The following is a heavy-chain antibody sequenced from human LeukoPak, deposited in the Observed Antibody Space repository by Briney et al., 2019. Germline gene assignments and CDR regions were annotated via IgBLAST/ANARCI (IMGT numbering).Heavy chain of an antibody. CDR3: ARAGFQGPYYTMDV. CDR2: MNPNSGGT. J-gene: IGHJ6*02. V-gene: IGHV1-2*02. CDR1: GYTLTGYY. Sequence: ASVKVSCRASGYTLTGYYIHWVRQAPGQGLEWMGWMNPNSGGTKSAQKFQGRVTMTRDTSISTAYMELSRLRSDDTAVYYCARAGFQGPYYTMDVWGQGTTVTVSS.